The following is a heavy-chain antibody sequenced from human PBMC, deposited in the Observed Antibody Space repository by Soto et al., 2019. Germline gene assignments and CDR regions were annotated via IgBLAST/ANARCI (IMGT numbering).Heavy chain of an antibody. CDR2: IYYTGIT. CDR1: GGSISSSSFY. V-gene: IGHV4-39*01. Sequence: QVQLQESGPGLVKPSETLSLTGTASGGSISSSSFYWSWIRQPPGKGLEWIGSIYYTGITRNNPSLKSRVAISVDTSKNQFSLNLSSVTAADTAVYYCARHFCSSWTYYYYYMDVWGKGTTVTVSS. CDR3: ARHFCSSWTYYYYYMDV. D-gene: IGHD6-13*01. J-gene: IGHJ6*03.